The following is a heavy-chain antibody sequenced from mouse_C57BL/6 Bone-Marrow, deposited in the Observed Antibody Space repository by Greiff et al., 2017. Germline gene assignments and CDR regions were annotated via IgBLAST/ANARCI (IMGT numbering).Heavy chain of an antibody. J-gene: IGHJ4*01. CDR2: IYPGSGNT. CDR3: ARRNSVLAMDY. V-gene: IGHV1-76*01. CDR1: GYTFPDYY. D-gene: IGHD2-1*01. Sequence: VQGVESGAELVRPGASVKLSCKASGYTFPDYYINGVKQRPGQGLEWIARIYPGSGNTYYNEKFKGKATLTAEKSSSTAYMQLSSLTSEDSAVYFCARRNSVLAMDYWGQGTSVTVSS.